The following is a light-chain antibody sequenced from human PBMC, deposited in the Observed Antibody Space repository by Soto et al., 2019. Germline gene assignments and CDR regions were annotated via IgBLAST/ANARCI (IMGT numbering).Light chain of an antibody. V-gene: IGKV3-20*01. J-gene: IGKJ1*01. CDR3: QQYGSSGT. CDR2: GAS. Sequence: IVWTHSPATLCGSPGERATLSCRASQSVSNNYLAWYQQKPGQAPRLLIYGASNRATGIPDRFSGSGSGTDLTLTISRLEPEDFAVYYCQQYGSSGTFGQGTKVDIK. CDR1: QSVSNNY.